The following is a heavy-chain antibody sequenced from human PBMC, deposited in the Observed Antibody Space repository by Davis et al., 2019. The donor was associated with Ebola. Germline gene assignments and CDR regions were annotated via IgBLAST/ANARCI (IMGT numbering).Heavy chain of an antibody. CDR1: GYTFTGYY. CDR3: ARDRGTSSSWYLDYYYYMDV. D-gene: IGHD6-13*01. J-gene: IGHJ6*03. V-gene: IGHV1-2*02. CDR2: INPNSGGT. Sequence: ASVKVSCKASGYTFTGYYMQWVRQAPGQGLEWMGWINPNSGGTNYAQKFQGRVTMTRDTSISTAYMELSRLRSDDTAVYYCARDRGTSSSWYLDYYYYMDVWGKGTTVTVSS.